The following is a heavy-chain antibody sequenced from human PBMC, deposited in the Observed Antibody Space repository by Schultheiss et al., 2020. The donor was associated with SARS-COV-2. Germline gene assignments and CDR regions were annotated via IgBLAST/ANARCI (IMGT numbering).Heavy chain of an antibody. Sequence: GESLKISCAASGFTFSSYGMHWVRQAPGKGLEWVAVIWYDGSNKYYADSVKGRFTISRDNSKNTLYLQMNSLRAEDTAVYYCARDRRYNWNEDYYYGMDVWGQGTTVTVSS. V-gene: IGHV3-33*01. D-gene: IGHD1-1*01. J-gene: IGHJ6*02. CDR3: ARDRRYNWNEDYYYGMDV. CDR2: IWYDGSNK. CDR1: GFTFSSYG.